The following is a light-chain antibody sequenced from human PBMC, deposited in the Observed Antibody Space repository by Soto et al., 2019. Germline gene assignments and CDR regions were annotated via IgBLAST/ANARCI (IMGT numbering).Light chain of an antibody. Sequence: QSVLTQPPSASGTPGLRVTFSCSGSSSNIGSNPVSWYQLLPGTAPKLLIYGNSNRPSGVPDRFSGSKSGTSASLAITGLQAEDEADYYCQSYDNSLSVYVFGTGTKLTVL. CDR3: QSYDNSLSVYV. J-gene: IGLJ1*01. V-gene: IGLV1-44*01. CDR2: GNS. CDR1: SSNIGSNP.